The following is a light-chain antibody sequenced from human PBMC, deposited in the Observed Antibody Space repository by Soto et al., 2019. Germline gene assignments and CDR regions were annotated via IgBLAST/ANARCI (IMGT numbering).Light chain of an antibody. J-gene: IGKJ4*01. Sequence: EIVSTQSPATLSLSPGERATLSCRASRTVGNFLAWYQQKPGQAPRLLIYGASSRATGSPARFSGSGSGTEFTLTISSLQSEDFAVYYCQQYNNWPRLTFGGGTKVDIK. CDR2: GAS. CDR1: RTVGNF. CDR3: QQYNNWPRLT. V-gene: IGKV3-15*01.